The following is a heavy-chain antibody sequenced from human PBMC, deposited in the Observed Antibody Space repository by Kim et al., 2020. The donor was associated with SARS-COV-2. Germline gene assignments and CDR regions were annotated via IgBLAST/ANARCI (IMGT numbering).Heavy chain of an antibody. CDR3: ARDWPVFDALGV. Sequence: ESEESGKGRFTISRDNSKNPVYLQMNSLKAEDTAVYYCARDWPVFDALGVWGQGTLVTVSS. V-gene: IGHV3-72*01. J-gene: IGHJ4*02.